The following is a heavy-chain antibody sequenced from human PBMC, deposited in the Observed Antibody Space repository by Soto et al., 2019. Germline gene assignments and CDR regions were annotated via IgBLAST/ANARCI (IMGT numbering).Heavy chain of an antibody. CDR1: GGSISSSSYY. CDR2: IYYSGST. V-gene: IGHV4-39*01. CDR3: ARVDTTGIQLWLQNYYYYGMDV. Sequence: SETLSLTCTVSGGSISSSSYYWGWIRQPPGKGLEWIGSIYYSGSTYYNPSLKSRITISVDTSKKQFSLKQSSVTAADTAVYYCARVDTTGIQLWLQNYYYYGMDVWGQGTTVT. D-gene: IGHD5-18*01. J-gene: IGHJ6*02.